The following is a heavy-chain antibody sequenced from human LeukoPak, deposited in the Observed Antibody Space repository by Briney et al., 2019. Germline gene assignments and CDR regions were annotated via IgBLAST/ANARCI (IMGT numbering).Heavy chain of an antibody. Sequence: ASVKVSCKASGYTFTNYYMHWVRQAPGQGLEWMGIINPSGGSTVYAQKFQGRVTMTRDTSTSTVYMELSSLRSEDTAVYYCASAGIAVAGTIFYFQHWGQGTLVTVSS. D-gene: IGHD6-19*01. CDR3: ASAGIAVAGTIFYFQH. V-gene: IGHV1-46*01. CDR2: INPSGGST. CDR1: GYTFTNYY. J-gene: IGHJ1*01.